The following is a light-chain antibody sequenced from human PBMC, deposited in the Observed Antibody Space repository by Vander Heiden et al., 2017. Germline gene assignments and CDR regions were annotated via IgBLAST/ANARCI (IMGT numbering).Light chain of an antibody. Sequence: DIKMTQSPSSLSASVGDRVTITCRASQGISKYLAWYQQKPGKAAQLLIYAASTFKSGVPSRFCSSGSATDYTLTTSSRQPEDVATYYCQKYNNASLFTFGRGTKVDIK. CDR2: AAS. CDR3: QKYNNASLFT. V-gene: IGKV1-27*01. J-gene: IGKJ3*01. CDR1: QGISKY.